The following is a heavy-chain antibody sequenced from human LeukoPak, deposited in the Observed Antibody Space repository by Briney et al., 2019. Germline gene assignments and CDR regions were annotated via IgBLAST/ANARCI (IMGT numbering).Heavy chain of an antibody. CDR1: GYSINSGYY. CDR3: ARNHDFWTIDF. Sequence: SETLSLTCTVSGYSINSGYYWVWIRPPPGKGLEWIGSIYRSGSTNYNPSLKSRVTISVDTSKNQFSLKVSSVTAADTAVYYCARNHDFWTIDFWGQGTLVTVSS. V-gene: IGHV4-38-2*02. D-gene: IGHD3-3*01. CDR2: IYRSGST. J-gene: IGHJ4*02.